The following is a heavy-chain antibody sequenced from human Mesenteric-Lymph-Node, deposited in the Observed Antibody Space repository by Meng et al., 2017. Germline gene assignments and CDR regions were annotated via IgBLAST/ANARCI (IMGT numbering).Heavy chain of an antibody. V-gene: IGHV4-30-4*01. CDR1: CGAMSSGNYY. CDR2: IHHSGSA. Sequence: QGRVQGSGPGRGGPSQTLSRTCTVPCGAMSSGNYYWSWIRQPPGKGLEWIGYIHHSGSAYYNPSLKSQVSISVDTSKNQFSLNLNSMTAADTAVYYCASFDHIPRRNYFDYWGQGTLVTVSS. J-gene: IGHJ4*02. CDR3: ASFDHIPRRNYFDY. D-gene: IGHD2-21*01.